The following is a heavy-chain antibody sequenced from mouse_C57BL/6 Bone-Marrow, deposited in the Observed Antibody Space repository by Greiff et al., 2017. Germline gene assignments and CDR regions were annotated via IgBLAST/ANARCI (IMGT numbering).Heavy chain of an antibody. Sequence: VQLQESGPGLVQPSQSLSITCTVSGFSLTSYGVHWVRQSPGKGLEWLGVIWSGGSTDYNAAFISRLSISKDNSKSQVFFKMNSLQADDTAIYYCARESYDYDGGTWFAYWGQGTLVTVSA. CDR3: ARESYDYDGGTWFAY. CDR2: IWSGGST. J-gene: IGHJ3*01. CDR1: GFSLTSYG. V-gene: IGHV2-2*01. D-gene: IGHD2-4*01.